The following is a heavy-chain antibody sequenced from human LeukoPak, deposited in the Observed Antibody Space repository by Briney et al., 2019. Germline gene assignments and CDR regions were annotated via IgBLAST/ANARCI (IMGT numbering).Heavy chain of an antibody. CDR2: IYYSGST. D-gene: IGHD3-10*01. J-gene: IGHJ4*02. CDR3: ARVGFGELHSPFDY. Sequence: SETLSLTCTVSGGSISSYYWIWIRQPPGKGLEWIGYIYYSGSTNYNPSLKSRVTISVDTSKNQFSLKLSSVTAADTAVYYCARVGFGELHSPFDYWGQGTLVTVSS. V-gene: IGHV4-59*01. CDR1: GGSISSYY.